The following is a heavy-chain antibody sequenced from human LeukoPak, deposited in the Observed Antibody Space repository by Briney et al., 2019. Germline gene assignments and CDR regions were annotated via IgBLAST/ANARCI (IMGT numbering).Heavy chain of an antibody. Sequence: GGSLRLSCAASGFTFSNYAMSWVRQAPGKGLEWVSGISGSGGRTYYADSVKGRFTVSRDNSKNTLYTQMNSLRAEDTAVYYCAKDKTHYYDSGGHYPKFDYWGQGTLVSVSS. CDR1: GFTFSNYA. CDR2: ISGSGGRT. CDR3: AKDKTHYYDSGGHYPKFDY. D-gene: IGHD3-22*01. J-gene: IGHJ4*02. V-gene: IGHV3-23*01.